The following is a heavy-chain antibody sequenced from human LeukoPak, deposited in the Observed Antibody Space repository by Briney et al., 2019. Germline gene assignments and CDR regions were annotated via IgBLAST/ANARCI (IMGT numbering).Heavy chain of an antibody. CDR2: ISSSSSYI. CDR3: AKLWGVSYYYDSSGYYSPFDY. V-gene: IGHV3-21*01. D-gene: IGHD3-22*01. CDR1: GFTFSSYS. Sequence: PGGSLRLSCAASGFTFSSYSMNWVRQAPGKGLEWVSSISSSSSYIYYADSVKGRFTISRDNAKNSLYLQMNSLRAEDTAVYYCAKLWGVSYYYDSSGYYSPFDYWGQGTLVTVSS. J-gene: IGHJ4*02.